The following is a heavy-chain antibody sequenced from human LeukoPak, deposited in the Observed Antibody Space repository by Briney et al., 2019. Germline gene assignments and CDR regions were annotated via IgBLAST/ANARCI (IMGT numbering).Heavy chain of an antibody. Sequence: PSETLSLTCTVSGGSISSSSYYWGWIRQPPGKGLEWIGSIYYSGSTYYNPSLKSRVTISVDKSKNQFSLKLSSVTAADTAVYYCARGSSSWYYYMDVWGKGTTVTVSS. CDR3: ARGSSSWYYYMDV. D-gene: IGHD6-13*01. V-gene: IGHV4-39*01. J-gene: IGHJ6*03. CDR2: IYYSGST. CDR1: GGSISSSSYY.